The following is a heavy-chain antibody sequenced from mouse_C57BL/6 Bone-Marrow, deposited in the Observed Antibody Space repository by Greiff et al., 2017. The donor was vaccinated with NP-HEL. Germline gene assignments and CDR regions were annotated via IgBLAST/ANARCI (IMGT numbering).Heavy chain of an antibody. CDR3: ARDGKLRWFAY. Sequence: EVKVVESGGGLVKPGGSLKLSCAASGFTFSSYAMSWVRQTPEKRLEWVATISDGGSYTYYPDNVQGRFTISRDNAKNNLYLQMSHLKSEDTAMYYCARDGKLRWFAYWGQGTLVTVSA. D-gene: IGHD1-1*01. CDR1: GFTFSSYA. CDR2: ISDGGSYT. J-gene: IGHJ3*01. V-gene: IGHV5-4*03.